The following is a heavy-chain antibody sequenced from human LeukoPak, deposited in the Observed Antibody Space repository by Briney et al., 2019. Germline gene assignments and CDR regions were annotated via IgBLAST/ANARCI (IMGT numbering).Heavy chain of an antibody. Sequence: SATLSLTCTVSGASISSYYWSWIRQPPGKGLEWTGYIYYSGSTNYNPSLKSRVTISVDTSKNQFSLRLSSVTAADTAVYYCARHRYYYDSSGYYYQPWGQGTLVTVSS. CDR1: GASISSYY. CDR2: IYYSGST. CDR3: ARHRYYYDSSGYYYQP. D-gene: IGHD3-22*01. V-gene: IGHV4-59*01. J-gene: IGHJ5*02.